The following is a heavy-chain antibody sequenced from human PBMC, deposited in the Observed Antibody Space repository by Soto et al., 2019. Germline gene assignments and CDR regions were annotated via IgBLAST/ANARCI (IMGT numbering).Heavy chain of an antibody. J-gene: IGHJ6*02. V-gene: IGHV4-34*01. Sequence: PSETLSLTCDVYGGSFSCYYWSWIRQPPGKGLEWIGEINHSGNTNHNPSLKSRVTISVDTSKNQFSLRLSPVTAADTAVYYCARGLYGMDVWGQGTTVTVSS. CDR2: INHSGNT. CDR1: GGSFSCYY. CDR3: ARGLYGMDV.